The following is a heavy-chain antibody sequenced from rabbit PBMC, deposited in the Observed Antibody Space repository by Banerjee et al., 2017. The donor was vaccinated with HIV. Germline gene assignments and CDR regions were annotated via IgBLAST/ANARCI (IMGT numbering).Heavy chain of an antibody. CDR1: GFSFSSSYY. V-gene: IGHV1S40*01. D-gene: IGHD4-1*01. Sequence: QSLEESGGDLVKPGASLTLTCTASGFSFSSSYYMCWVRQAPGKGLEWIACIYTGSGSTYYASWAKGRFTITRSTSLNTVTLQLTSLTGADTATYFCARDNRLWGQGTLVTVS. CDR3: ARDNRL. CDR2: IYTGSGST. J-gene: IGHJ6*01.